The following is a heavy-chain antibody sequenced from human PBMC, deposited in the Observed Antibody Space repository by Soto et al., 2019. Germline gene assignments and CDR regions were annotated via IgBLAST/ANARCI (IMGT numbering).Heavy chain of an antibody. CDR2: ISAYNGNT. J-gene: IGHJ6*02. CDR1: GYTFPSCG. Sequence: ASVKVSCKASGYTFPSCGISWVRQAPGQGLEWMGWISAYNGNTNYAQKVQGRVTMTTDTSTNTAYMELTSLTYDDTAVYYCARDVSGPGATYVMDVWGQGTTVTVSS. CDR3: ARDVSGPGATYVMDV. D-gene: IGHD2-2*01. V-gene: IGHV1-18*01.